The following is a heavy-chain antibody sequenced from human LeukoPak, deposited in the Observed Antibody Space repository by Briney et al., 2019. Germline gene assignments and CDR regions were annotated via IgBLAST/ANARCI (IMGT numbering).Heavy chain of an antibody. J-gene: IGHJ6*03. CDR2: MNPNSGNT. CDR3: ARVDRGYYDSSGYFGRGYYYYYYYMDV. V-gene: IGHV1-8*01. Sequence: ASVKVSCKASGYTFTSYDINWVRQATGQGLAWMGWMNPNSGNTGYAQKFQGRVTMTRNTSISTAYMELSSLRSEDTAAYYCARVDRGYYDSSGYFGRGYYYYYYYMDVWGKGTTVTVSS. CDR1: GYTFTSYD. D-gene: IGHD3-22*01.